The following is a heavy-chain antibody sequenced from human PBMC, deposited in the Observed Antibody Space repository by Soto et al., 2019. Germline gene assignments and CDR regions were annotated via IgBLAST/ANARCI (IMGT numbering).Heavy chain of an antibody. CDR2: IYYSGST. V-gene: IGHV4-30-4*01. J-gene: IGHJ4*02. CDR3: ARERGGGDIDS. Sequence: QVQLQESGPGLVKPSQTLSLTCTVSGGSISSGDYYWSWIRQPPGKGLEWIGYIYYSGSTYYNPSLQRRVTIAVDTAKNQFSLKLSSVTAADTAVYYCARERGGGDIDSWGQGTLVTVSS. CDR1: GGSISSGDYY. D-gene: IGHD2-21*02.